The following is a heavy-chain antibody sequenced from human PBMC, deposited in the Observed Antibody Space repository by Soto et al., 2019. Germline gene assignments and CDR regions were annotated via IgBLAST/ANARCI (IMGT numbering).Heavy chain of an antibody. CDR2: IYYSGST. CDR3: ARDQGGQDQGYYFDY. CDR1: GGSISSGDYY. Sequence: SETLSLTCTVSGGSISSGDYYWSWIRQPPGKGLEWIGYIYYSGSTYYNPSLKSRVTISVDTSKNQFSLKLSSVTAADTAVYYCARDQGGQDQGYYFDYWGQGTLVTVSS. J-gene: IGHJ4*02. V-gene: IGHV4-30-4*01.